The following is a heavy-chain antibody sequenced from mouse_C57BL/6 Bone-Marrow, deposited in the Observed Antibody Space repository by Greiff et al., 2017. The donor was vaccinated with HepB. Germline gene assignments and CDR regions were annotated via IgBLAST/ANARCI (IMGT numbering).Heavy chain of an antibody. CDR1: GFTFSDYG. V-gene: IGHV5-17*01. CDR2: ISSGSSTI. D-gene: IGHD2-4*01. Sequence: EVNVVESGGGLVKPGGSLKLSCAASGFTFSDYGMHWVRQAPEKGLEWVAYISSGSSTIYYADTVKGRFTISRYNAKNTLFLQMTSLRSEDTAMYYCARDYDYDGFDYWGQGTTLTVSS. CDR3: ARDYDYDGFDY. J-gene: IGHJ2*01.